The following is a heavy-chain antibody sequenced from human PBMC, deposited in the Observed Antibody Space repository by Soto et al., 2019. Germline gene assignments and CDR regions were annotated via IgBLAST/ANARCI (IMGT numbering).Heavy chain of an antibody. J-gene: IGHJ4*02. V-gene: IGHV4-59*01. CDR3: ARVGGVAARTFDY. CDR2: LYYIGNT. D-gene: IGHD2-15*01. CDR1: GGSISPFY. Sequence: QVQLQESGPGVVKPSETLALTCTVSGGSISPFYWSWVRQPPGKGLEWIGYLYYIGNTNYNPSLTSRVTISVDASKNQVSLRLTSVTAADTAVYYCARVGGVAARTFDYWGQGTVVTVSS.